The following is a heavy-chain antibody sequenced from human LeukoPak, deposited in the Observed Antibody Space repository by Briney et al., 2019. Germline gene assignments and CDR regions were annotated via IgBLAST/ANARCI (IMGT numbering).Heavy chain of an antibody. CDR2: ISAYNGNT. CDR3: ARRSSGWLGAQDY. J-gene: IGHJ4*02. CDR1: GYTFTSYG. D-gene: IGHD6-19*01. V-gene: IGHV1-18*01. Sequence: ASVKVSCKASGYTFTSYGISWVRQAPGQGLEWMGWISAYNGNTNYAQKLQGRVTMTTDTSTSTAYIELRSLRSDDTAVYYCARRSSGWLGAQDYWGQGTLVTVSS.